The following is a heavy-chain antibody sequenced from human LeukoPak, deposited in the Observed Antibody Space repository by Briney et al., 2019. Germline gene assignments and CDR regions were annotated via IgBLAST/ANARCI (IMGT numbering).Heavy chain of an antibody. J-gene: IGHJ4*02. CDR3: ARTSSSWYGYYFDY. Sequence: SETLSLTCTVSGGSISSYYWSWIRQPPGRGLEWIGYIYYSGSTNYNPSLKSRVTISVDTSKNQFSLKLSSVTAADTAVYYCARTSSSWYGYYFDYWGQGTLVTVSS. V-gene: IGHV4-59*01. CDR2: IYYSGST. CDR1: GGSISSYY. D-gene: IGHD6-13*01.